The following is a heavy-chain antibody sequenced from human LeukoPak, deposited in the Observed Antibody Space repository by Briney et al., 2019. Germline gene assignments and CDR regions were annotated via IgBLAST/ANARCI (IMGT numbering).Heavy chain of an antibody. CDR2: ITTGSSYI. D-gene: IGHD1-1*01. J-gene: IGHJ6*03. CDR3: ARVEATTARSYYYYYMDV. Sequence: GGSLRLSCSASGFSFTSYAMNWVRQAPGNGLEWVSSITTGSSYIYYADSVRGRFSVSRDNAQNSLYLEMNSLRAEDTAVYFCARVEATTARSYYYYYMDVWGKGTTVTVSS. V-gene: IGHV3-21*06. CDR1: GFSFTSYA.